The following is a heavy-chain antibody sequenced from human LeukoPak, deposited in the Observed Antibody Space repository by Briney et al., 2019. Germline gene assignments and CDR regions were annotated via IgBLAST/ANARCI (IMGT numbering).Heavy chain of an antibody. D-gene: IGHD3-22*01. CDR1: TYSIASGYF. Sequence: SETLSLTCTVSTYSIASGYFWGWIRQPPGKGLEWIGSIYYSGSTYYNPSLKSRVTISVDTSKNQFSLKLSSVTAADTAVYYCARHKAKTYYYDSSGYYYFDYWGQGTLVTVSS. CDR3: ARHKAKTYYYDSSGYYYFDY. CDR2: IYYSGST. J-gene: IGHJ4*02. V-gene: IGHV4-38-2*02.